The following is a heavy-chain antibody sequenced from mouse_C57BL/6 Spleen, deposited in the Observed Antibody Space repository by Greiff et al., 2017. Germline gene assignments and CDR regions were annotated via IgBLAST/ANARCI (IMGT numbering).Heavy chain of an antibody. CDR2: IYPRDGST. Sequence: QVQLQQSGPELVKPGASVKLSCKASGYTFTSYDINWVKQRPGQGLEWIGWIYPRDGSTKYNEKFKGKAALTVDTSSSTAYMELHSLTSEDSAVYVCARTPHLITTVSYYAMDYWGQGTSVTVSS. V-gene: IGHV1-85*01. CDR3: ARTPHLITTVSYYAMDY. D-gene: IGHD1-1*01. CDR1: GYTFTSYD. J-gene: IGHJ4*01.